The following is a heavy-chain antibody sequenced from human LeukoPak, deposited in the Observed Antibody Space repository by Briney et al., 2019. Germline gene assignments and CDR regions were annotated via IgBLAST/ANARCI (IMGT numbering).Heavy chain of an antibody. CDR2: ISYDGSNK. CDR3: ARDRYDYGDYRHAFDI. V-gene: IGHV3-30-3*01. J-gene: IGHJ3*02. D-gene: IGHD4-17*01. Sequence: GGSLRLSCAASGFTFNSYAMSWVRQAPGKGLEWVAVISYDGSNKYYADSVKGRFTTSRDNSKNTLYLQMNSLRAEDTAVYYCARDRYDYGDYRHAFDIWGQGTMVTVSS. CDR1: GFTFNSYA.